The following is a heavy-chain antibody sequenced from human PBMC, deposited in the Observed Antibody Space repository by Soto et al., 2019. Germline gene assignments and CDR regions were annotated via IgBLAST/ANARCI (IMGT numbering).Heavy chain of an antibody. J-gene: IGHJ4*01. CDR1: GFTFSDYG. CDR3: ARQEGGSYFDF. V-gene: IGHV3-30*03. Sequence: GGSLRLSCVASGFTFSDYGMHWVRQTPGEGLQWVAVISSDGRDEHYADSVRGRFIVSRDNSKNTVYLQMSSLRPEDTAVYSCARQEGGSYFDFWGRGXLVTVYS. D-gene: IGHD1-26*01. CDR2: ISSDGRDE.